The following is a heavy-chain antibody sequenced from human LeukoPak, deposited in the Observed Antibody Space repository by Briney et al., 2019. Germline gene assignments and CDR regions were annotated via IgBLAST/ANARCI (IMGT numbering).Heavy chain of an antibody. CDR3: ARRSDYGTDGNYFDS. Sequence: PGGSLRLSCAASGFAFSSQAMGWVRQAPGKGLEWVSVISDSGDITYYADSVEGRFTISRDNSKNTLYLQMKALRAEDTALYFCARRSDYGTDGNYFDSWGQGTPVTVSS. V-gene: IGHV3-23*01. CDR1: GFAFSSQA. CDR2: ISDSGDIT. D-gene: IGHD4-17*01. J-gene: IGHJ4*02.